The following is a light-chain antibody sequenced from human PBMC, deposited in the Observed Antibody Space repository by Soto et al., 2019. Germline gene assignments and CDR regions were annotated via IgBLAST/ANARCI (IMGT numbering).Light chain of an antibody. V-gene: IGLV2-14*01. Sequence: QSALTQPASVSGSPGQSITISCTGTSRDVGGYNYVSWYQQHPGKAPNLMIYEVSNRPSGVSNRFSGSKSGNTASLTISGLQAEDEADYYCSSYTSSSTQVFGTGTKLTVL. CDR3: SSYTSSSTQV. CDR1: SRDVGGYNY. CDR2: EVS. J-gene: IGLJ1*01.